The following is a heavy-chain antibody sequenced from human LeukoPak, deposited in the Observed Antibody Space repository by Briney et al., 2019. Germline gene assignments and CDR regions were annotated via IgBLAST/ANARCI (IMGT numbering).Heavy chain of an antibody. D-gene: IGHD3-3*01. Sequence: GASVKVSCKASGYTFTSYGISWVRQAPGQGLEWMGWISAYNGNTNYAQKLQGRVTMTTDTSTSTAYMELRSLRSDDTAVYYCARWEDHDFWSSSFDYWGQGTLVTVSS. J-gene: IGHJ4*02. CDR2: ISAYNGNT. CDR1: GYTFTSYG. V-gene: IGHV1-18*01. CDR3: ARWEDHDFWSSSFDY.